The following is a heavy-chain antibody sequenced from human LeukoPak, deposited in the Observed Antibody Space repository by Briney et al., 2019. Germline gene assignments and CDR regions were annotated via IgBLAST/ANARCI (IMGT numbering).Heavy chain of an antibody. D-gene: IGHD2-15*01. CDR1: GFTFSSYA. Sequence: GGSLRLSCAASGFTFSSYAMSWVRQAPGKGLEWVSAISGSGGSTYYADSVKGRFTISRDNSKNTLYLQMNGLRAEDTAVYYCAKPPVAAPSNYWGQGTLVTASS. CDR3: AKPPVAAPSNY. CDR2: ISGSGGST. J-gene: IGHJ4*02. V-gene: IGHV3-23*01.